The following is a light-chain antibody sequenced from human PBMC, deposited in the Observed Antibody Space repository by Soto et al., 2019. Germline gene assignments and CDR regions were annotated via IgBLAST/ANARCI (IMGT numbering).Light chain of an antibody. Sequence: SYELTQPPSVSVSLGQTASITCSGDKLGDKYACWYQQKPGQSPVLVIYQDSKRPSGIPERFSGSNSGNTATLTISGTQAMDEADYYCQAWDSGRVVFGGGTQLTVL. V-gene: IGLV3-1*01. CDR2: QDS. CDR3: QAWDSGRVV. J-gene: IGLJ2*01. CDR1: KLGDKY.